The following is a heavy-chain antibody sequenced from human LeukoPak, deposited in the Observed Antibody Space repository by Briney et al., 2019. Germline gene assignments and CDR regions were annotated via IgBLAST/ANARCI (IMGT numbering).Heavy chain of an antibody. Sequence: SETLSLTCTVSGGSISSYYWSWIRQPPGKGLEWIGYIYYSGSTNYNPSLKSRVTMSVDTSKNQLSLKLSSVTAADTAVYYCARVEYSGRYYVWYFDLWGRGTVVTVSS. CDR3: ARVEYSGRYYVWYFDL. J-gene: IGHJ2*01. CDR1: GGSISSYY. D-gene: IGHD1-26*01. CDR2: IYYSGST. V-gene: IGHV4-59*12.